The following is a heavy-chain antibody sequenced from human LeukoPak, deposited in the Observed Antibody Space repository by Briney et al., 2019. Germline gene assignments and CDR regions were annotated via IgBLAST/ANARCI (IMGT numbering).Heavy chain of an antibody. CDR3: ARDRGKDY. J-gene: IGHJ4*02. CDR2: ISYDGSNK. Sequence: PGGSLRLSCAASGFTFSSYGMHWVRRAPGKGLEWVAVISYDGSNKYYADSVKGRFTISRDNSKNTLYLQMNSLRAEDTAVYYCARDRGKDYWGQGTLVTVSS. D-gene: IGHD3-10*01. CDR1: GFTFSSYG. V-gene: IGHV3-30*03.